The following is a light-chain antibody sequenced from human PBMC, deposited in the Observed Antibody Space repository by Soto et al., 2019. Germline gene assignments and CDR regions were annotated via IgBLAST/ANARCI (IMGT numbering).Light chain of an antibody. V-gene: IGKV1-5*03. Sequence: DIQMTQSTFTLSASVGDRVTITCRASQSISSWLAWYQQKPGKAPKLLIYKASSLESGVPSRFIGSGSGTDFTLTISSLQPADFATYYCQQYQSYPYTFGQGTKLQIK. CDR2: KAS. J-gene: IGKJ2*01. CDR1: QSISSW. CDR3: QQYQSYPYT.